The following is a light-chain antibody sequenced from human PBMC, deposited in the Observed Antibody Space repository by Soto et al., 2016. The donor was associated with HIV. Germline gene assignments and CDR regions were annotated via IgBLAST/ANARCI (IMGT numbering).Light chain of an antibody. CDR2: ATS. Sequence: AIQMTQSPSSLSASLGDRVTITCRASQGIKNELGWYQQKPGKAPKLLIYATSSLGGGVPSRFSGSGSGTDFTLTISSLQPEDSASYFXLQDYDRPYTFGXGPSWRSN. V-gene: IGKV1-6*01. J-gene: IGKJ2*01. CDR1: QGIKNE. CDR3: LQDYDRPYT.